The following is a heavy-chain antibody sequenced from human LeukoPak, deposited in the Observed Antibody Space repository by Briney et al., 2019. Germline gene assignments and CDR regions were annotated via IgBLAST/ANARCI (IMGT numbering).Heavy chain of an antibody. CDR2: IKQDGSEK. J-gene: IGHJ6*02. V-gene: IGHV3-7*01. CDR1: GFTFSSYW. Sequence: PGGSLRLSCAASGFTFSSYWMSWVRQAPGKGLEWVANIKQDGSEKYYVDSVKGRFTISRDNAKHSLYPQMNSLRAEDTAVYYCARDRVLLWFGEKKGMDVWGQGTTVTVSS. CDR3: ARDRVLLWFGEKKGMDV. D-gene: IGHD3-10*01.